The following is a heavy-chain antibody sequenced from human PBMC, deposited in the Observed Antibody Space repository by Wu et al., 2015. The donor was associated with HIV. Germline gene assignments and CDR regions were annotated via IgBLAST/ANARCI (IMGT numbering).Heavy chain of an antibody. V-gene: IGHV1-18*01. D-gene: IGHD3-10*01. CDR3: VKARGSGAYHFFYFDV. J-gene: IGHJ4*02. Sequence: QLEQPGVEVQKPGAALKVSCKASGYAVSRHGISWVRQVPGQGLEWVGWISAGNGDTTYAQRFQGRVTLTRDISTTTVFLEFGSLHSDDRAVYYCVKARGSGAYHFFYFDVWGEGTSVSXSS. CDR2: ISAGNGDT. CDR1: GYAVSRHG.